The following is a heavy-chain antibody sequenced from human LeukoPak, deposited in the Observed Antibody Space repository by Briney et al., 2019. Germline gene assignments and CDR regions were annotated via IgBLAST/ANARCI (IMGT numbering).Heavy chain of an antibody. CDR1: AFRFSSFA. Sequence: GGSLRLSCAASAFRFSSFAMTWVRQAPGKGREWVSGIHGNGETTYYADSVKGRFTISRDNSRELLYLQMNSLRVEDTAVYYCAKDPNGDYVGAFDSWGQGTMVTVSS. V-gene: IGHV3-23*01. D-gene: IGHD4-17*01. J-gene: IGHJ3*02. CDR3: AKDPNGDYVGAFDS. CDR2: IHGNGETT.